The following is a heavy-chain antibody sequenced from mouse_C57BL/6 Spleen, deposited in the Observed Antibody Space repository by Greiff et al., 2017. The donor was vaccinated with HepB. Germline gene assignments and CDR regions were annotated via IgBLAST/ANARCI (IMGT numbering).Heavy chain of an antibody. J-gene: IGHJ2*01. D-gene: IGHD5-1*01. Sequence: EVKLVESGGGLVKPGGSLKLPCAASGFTFSDCGMHWVRQAPEKGLEWVAYISSGSSTIYYADTVKGRFTISRDNAKNTLFLQMTSLRSEDTAMYYCANLPLSWGQGTTLTVSS. CDR1: GFTFSDCG. V-gene: IGHV5-17*01. CDR3: ANLPLS. CDR2: ISSGSSTI.